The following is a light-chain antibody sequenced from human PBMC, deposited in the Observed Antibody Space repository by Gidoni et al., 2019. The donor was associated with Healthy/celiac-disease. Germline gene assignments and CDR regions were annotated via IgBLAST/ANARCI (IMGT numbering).Light chain of an antibody. CDR2: AAS. CDR3: QQSYSTPLT. V-gene: IGKV1-39*01. J-gene: IGKJ5*01. CDR1: QGISSY. Sequence: DIQMTQPPSSLSASVGDRVTITCRASQGISSYLNWYQQKPGKAPKLLIYAASSLQSGVPSRFSGSGSGTDFTLTISSLQPEDFATYYCQQSYSTPLTFXQXTRLEIK.